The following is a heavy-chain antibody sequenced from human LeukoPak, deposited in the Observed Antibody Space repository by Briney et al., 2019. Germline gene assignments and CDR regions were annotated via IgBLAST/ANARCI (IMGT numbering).Heavy chain of an antibody. D-gene: IGHD5-18*01. J-gene: IGHJ6*03. V-gene: IGHV4-59*01. Sequence: SETLSLTCTVSGGSISSYYWNWIRQPPGKGLEWIGSISCSGSTNYNPSLESRVTISVDTSKNQISLKLSSVTAADTTVYYCARAPERWYSYGSYTYYYMDVWGKGTTVTVSS. CDR1: GGSISSYY. CDR3: ARAPERWYSYGSYTYYYMDV. CDR2: ISCSGST.